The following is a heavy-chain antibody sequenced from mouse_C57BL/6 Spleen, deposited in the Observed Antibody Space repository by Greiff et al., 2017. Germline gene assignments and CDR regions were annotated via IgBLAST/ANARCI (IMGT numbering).Heavy chain of an antibody. CDR1: GYTFTSYW. V-gene: IGHV1-69*01. Sequence: QVQLKQPGAELVMPGASVKLSCKASGYTFTSYWMHWVKQRPGQGLEWIGEIDPSDSYTNYNQKFKGKSTLTVDKSSSTAYMQLSSLTSEDSAVYYWARKQLRPYYYAMDYWGQGTSVTVSS. CDR2: IDPSDSYT. J-gene: IGHJ4*01. CDR3: ARKQLRPYYYAMDY. D-gene: IGHD3-2*02.